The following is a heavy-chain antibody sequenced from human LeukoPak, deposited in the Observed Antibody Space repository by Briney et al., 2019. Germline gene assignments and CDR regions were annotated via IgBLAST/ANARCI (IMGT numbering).Heavy chain of an antibody. J-gene: IGHJ4*02. Sequence: ASVKVSCKASGYTFTSYGISWVRQAPGQGLEWMGWISAYNGNTNYAQKLQGRVTITRNTSISTAYMELSTLRSEDTAVYYCARPIVATIFDSWGQGALVTVSS. CDR3: ARPIVATIFDS. D-gene: IGHD5-12*01. V-gene: IGHV1-18*01. CDR2: ISAYNGNT. CDR1: GYTFTSYG.